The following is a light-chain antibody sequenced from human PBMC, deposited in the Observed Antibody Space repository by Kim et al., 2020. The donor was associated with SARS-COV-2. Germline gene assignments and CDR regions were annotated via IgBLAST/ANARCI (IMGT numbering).Light chain of an antibody. CDR1: SSNIGNNY. Sequence: GQKVTISCSGSSSNIGNNYVSWYQQLPGTAPKLLIYDNNKRPSGIPDRFSGSKSGTSATLGITGLQTGDEADYYCGTWDSSLSGVVFGGGTQLTV. CDR3: GTWDSSLSGVV. V-gene: IGLV1-51*01. J-gene: IGLJ2*01. CDR2: DNN.